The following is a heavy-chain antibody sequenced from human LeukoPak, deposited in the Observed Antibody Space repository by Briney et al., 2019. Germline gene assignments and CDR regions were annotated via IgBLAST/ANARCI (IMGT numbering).Heavy chain of an antibody. D-gene: IGHD2-21*02. CDR2: MHPDTGDT. V-gene: IGHV1-8*01. J-gene: IGHJ4*02. CDR3: ARHFGTADNFDY. Sequence: ASVKVSCKASGYTFTNNDIHWVRQAPGQALEWMGWMHPDTGDTGYAQKFQGRVIMTRDTSISTAYMELSSLRPDDTAVYYCARHFGTADNFDYWGQGTLLIVSS. CDR1: GYTFTNND.